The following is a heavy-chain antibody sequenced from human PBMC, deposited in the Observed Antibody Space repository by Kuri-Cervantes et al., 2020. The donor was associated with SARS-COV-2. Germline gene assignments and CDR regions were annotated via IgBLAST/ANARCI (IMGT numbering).Heavy chain of an antibody. D-gene: IGHD6-13*01. J-gene: IGHJ2*01. CDR3: ARAELGLGWFFDL. CDR1: GGSRSYYY. V-gene: IGHV4-34*01. CDR2: INHSGST. Sequence: GALRLSCEVYGGSRSYYYWSWVRQPPGKGLEWIGEINHSGSTNYNPSLKSRVTISGDTSKNQFSLKLSSVTAADTAVYYCARAELGLGWFFDLWGRGTLVTVSS.